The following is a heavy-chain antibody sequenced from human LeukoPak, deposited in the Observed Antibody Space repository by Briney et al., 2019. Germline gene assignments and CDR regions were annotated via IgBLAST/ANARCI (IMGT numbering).Heavy chain of an antibody. J-gene: IGHJ4*02. CDR3: ARGQWLVREDY. V-gene: IGHV4-59*01. Sequence: SETLSLTCTVSGGSISSYYWSWIRQPPGKGLEWIGYIYYSGSTNYNPSLKSRVTISVDTSKNQFSLKLSSVTAADTAVYYCARGQWLVREDYWGQGTLVTVSS. D-gene: IGHD6-19*01. CDR2: IYYSGST. CDR1: GGSISSYY.